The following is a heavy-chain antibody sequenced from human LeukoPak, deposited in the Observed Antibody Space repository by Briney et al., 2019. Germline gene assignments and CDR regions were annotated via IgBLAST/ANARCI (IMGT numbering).Heavy chain of an antibody. CDR3: ATVRGSDGNFYTDY. CDR1: GFTFRNYG. D-gene: IGHD2-15*01. CDR2: IWYDGSRK. V-gene: IGHV3-33*01. Sequence: PGTSLRLSCAASGFTFRNYGMHWVRQAPGKGLEWVAIIWYDGSRKYYLDSVKGRFTISRDNSKNMLYLQMSSLRAEDTAVYYCATVRGSDGNFYTDYWGQGTLVTVSS. J-gene: IGHJ4*02.